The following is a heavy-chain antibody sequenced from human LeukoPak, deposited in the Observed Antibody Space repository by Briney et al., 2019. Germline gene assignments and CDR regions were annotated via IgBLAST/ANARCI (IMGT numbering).Heavy chain of an antibody. CDR1: GYTLTELS. J-gene: IGHJ4*02. D-gene: IGHD4-17*01. Sequence: ASVKVSCKVSGYTLTELSMHWVRQAPGKGLEWMGGFDPEDGETIYAQKFQGRVTMTEDTSTDTAYMELSSLRSDDTAVYYCARDLIAYSGDCGDYGLFDYWGQGTLVTVSS. CDR3: ARDLIAYSGDCGDYGLFDY. CDR2: FDPEDGET. V-gene: IGHV1-24*01.